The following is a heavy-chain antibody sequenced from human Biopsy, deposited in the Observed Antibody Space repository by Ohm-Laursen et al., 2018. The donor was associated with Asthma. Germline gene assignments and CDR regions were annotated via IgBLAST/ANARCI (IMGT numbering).Heavy chain of an antibody. CDR3: ARDYDGDYVQRHLPLAY. D-gene: IGHD4-17*01. J-gene: IGHJ4*02. V-gene: IGHV1-69*15. CDR2: IIPFYGTA. Sequence: SSVKVSCKVPGGTFSNFAISWVRQAPGQGLEWMGRIIPFYGTATYAQNFQGRLTLTADESTSTAYMELSSLRSEDTAVYFCARDYDGDYVQRHLPLAYWGQGTLVTVSS. CDR1: GGTFSNFA.